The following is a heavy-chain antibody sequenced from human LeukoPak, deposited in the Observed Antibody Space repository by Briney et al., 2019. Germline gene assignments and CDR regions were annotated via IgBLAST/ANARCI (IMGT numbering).Heavy chain of an antibody. CDR3: ARAGYTRYFDY. D-gene: IGHD3-9*01. CDR1: GGSISTGDYS. CDR2: IYHSGTT. Sequence: PSETLSPTCAVSGGSISTGDYSWSWIRQSPGKGLEWIGYIYHSGTTYYNPSLKSRVTISVDRSKNQFSLKLSSVTAADTAVYYCARAGYTRYFDYWGQGTLVTVSS. J-gene: IGHJ4*02. V-gene: IGHV4-30-2*06.